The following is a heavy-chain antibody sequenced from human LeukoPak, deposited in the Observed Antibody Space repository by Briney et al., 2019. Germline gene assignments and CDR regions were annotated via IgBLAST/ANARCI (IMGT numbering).Heavy chain of an antibody. J-gene: IGHJ4*02. V-gene: IGHV4-34*01. CDR1: GGSISSYY. CDR2: MNHIGIT. D-gene: IGHD6-13*01. Sequence: SGTLSLTCAVSGGSISSYYWSWIRQPPGKGLEWIGEMNHIGITNNNPSLKSRVTISIDTSKNQFSLKLNSVTAADTVVYYCARGGRSSRIDYWGRGALVTVSS. CDR3: ARGGRSSRIDY.